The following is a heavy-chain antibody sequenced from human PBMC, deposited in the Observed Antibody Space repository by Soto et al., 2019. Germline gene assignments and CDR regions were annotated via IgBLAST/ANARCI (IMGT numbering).Heavy chain of an antibody. V-gene: IGHV1-69*02. Sequence: ASVKLSCKASGGTFSSYTISWVRQAPGQGLEWMGRIIPILGIANYAQKFQGRVTITADKSTSTAYMELSSLRSEDTAVYYCARHPLGYCSGGSCSFYYYMDVWGKGTTVTVSS. J-gene: IGHJ6*03. CDR1: GGTFSSYT. CDR3: ARHPLGYCSGGSCSFYYYMDV. D-gene: IGHD2-15*01. CDR2: IIPILGIA.